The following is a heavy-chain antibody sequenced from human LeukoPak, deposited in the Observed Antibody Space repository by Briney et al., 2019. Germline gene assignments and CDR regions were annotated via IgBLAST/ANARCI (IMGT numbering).Heavy chain of an antibody. Sequence: PGGSLRLSCAASGFTVSSNYMSWVRQAPGKGLEWVSVIYSGGSTYYADSVKGRFTISRDNSKNTLNLQMNSLRAEDTAVYYCARDLRYSSSWYLAYYMDVWGKGTTVTVSS. CDR2: IYSGGST. D-gene: IGHD6-13*01. V-gene: IGHV3-66*02. J-gene: IGHJ6*03. CDR3: ARDLRYSSSWYLAYYMDV. CDR1: GFTVSSNY.